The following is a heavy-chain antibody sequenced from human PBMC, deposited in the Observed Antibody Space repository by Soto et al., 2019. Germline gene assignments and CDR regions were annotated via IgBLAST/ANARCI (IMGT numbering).Heavy chain of an antibody. CDR3: ARVPYRNWFDP. Sequence: SETLSLTCTVSGGAISSGGYYWSWIRQHPGKGLEWIGYIYYSGSSYYNPSLKSRVTISVDTSKNQFSLKLSSVTAADTAVYYCARVPYRNWFDPWGQGTLVTVSS. D-gene: IGHD2-2*02. J-gene: IGHJ5*02. CDR2: IYYSGSS. V-gene: IGHV4-31*03. CDR1: GGAISSGGYY.